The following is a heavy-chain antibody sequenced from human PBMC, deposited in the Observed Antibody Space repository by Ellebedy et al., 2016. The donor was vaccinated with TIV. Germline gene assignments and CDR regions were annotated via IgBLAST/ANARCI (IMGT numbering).Heavy chain of an antibody. V-gene: IGHV3-53*04. CDR2: ICGGGTT. CDR1: GFTVSSNF. J-gene: IGHJ4*02. CDR3: ARATVTPILDY. D-gene: IGHD4-17*01. Sequence: GESLKISCAASGFTVSSNFMTWVRQPPGKGLEWVSVICGGGTTYYANSVKGRFTISSQKSKNSLDLQMNNLRVEDTAVYYCARATVTPILDYWGQGTLVTVSS.